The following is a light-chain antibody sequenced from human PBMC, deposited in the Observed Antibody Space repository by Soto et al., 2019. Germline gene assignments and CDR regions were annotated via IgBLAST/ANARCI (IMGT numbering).Light chain of an antibody. CDR2: DTS. J-gene: IGLJ1*01. Sequence: AVVTQDPSLTVSPGGTVTLTCGSSTGAVTSGHYPYWFQQKPGQAPRTLIYDTSNKHSWTPARFSGSLLGGKAALTLSGAQPEDEAEYYCLLSYYGAPPYVFGTGTKVTV. V-gene: IGLV7-46*01. CDR3: LLSYYGAPPYV. CDR1: TGAVTSGHY.